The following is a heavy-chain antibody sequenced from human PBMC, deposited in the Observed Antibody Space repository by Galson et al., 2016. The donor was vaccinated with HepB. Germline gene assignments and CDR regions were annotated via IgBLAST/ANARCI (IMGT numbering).Heavy chain of an antibody. D-gene: IGHD5-12*01. J-gene: IGHJ4*02. V-gene: IGHV3-21*01. CDR1: GFSFSSYS. Sequence: SLRLSCAASGFSFSSYSMTWVRQAPGKGLEWVSAITSRGNYIHYADSVKGRFTISRDNAKKSLFLQMNSLRAEDTAVYYCASEVSGYSGVQWGQGTLVTVST. CDR2: ITSRGNYI. CDR3: ASEVSGYSGVQ.